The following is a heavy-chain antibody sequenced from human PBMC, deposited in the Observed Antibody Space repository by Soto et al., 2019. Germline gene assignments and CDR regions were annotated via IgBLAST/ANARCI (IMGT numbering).Heavy chain of an antibody. D-gene: IGHD6-19*01. J-gene: IGHJ4*02. CDR2: IGPSSGDT. CDR3: ARGFVAVAGYDY. V-gene: IGHV1-46*01. Sequence: ASVKVSCKASGYTFTKYYLHWVRQAPGHGLEWVGIIGPSSGDTTNAQSFQGRLILTRDTSTSTVYLELSSLTSDDTAVYYCARGFVAVAGYDYWGQGTLVTVSS. CDR1: GYTFTKYY.